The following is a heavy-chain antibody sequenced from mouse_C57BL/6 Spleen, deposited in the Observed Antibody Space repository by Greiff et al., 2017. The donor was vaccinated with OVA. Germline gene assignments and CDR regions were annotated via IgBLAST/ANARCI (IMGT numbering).Heavy chain of an antibody. V-gene: IGHV1-50*01. CDR1: GYTFTSYW. CDR2: IDPSDSYT. D-gene: IGHD2-3*01. Sequence: QVHVKQPGAELVKPGASVKLSCKASGYTFTSYWMQWVKQRPGQGLEWIGEIDPSDSYTNYNQKFKGKATLTVDTSSSTAYMQLSSLTSEDSAVYYCARRLLRNFDYWGQGTTLTVSS. CDR3: ARRLLRNFDY. J-gene: IGHJ2*01.